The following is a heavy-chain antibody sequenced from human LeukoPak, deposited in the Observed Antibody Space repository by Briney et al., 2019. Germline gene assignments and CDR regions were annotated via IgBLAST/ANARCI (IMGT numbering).Heavy chain of an antibody. CDR2: IKQDGSVK. CDR3: ARESFVTIFGVVTSGDFYFDY. CDR1: TFTFRSYW. V-gene: IGHV3-7*03. J-gene: IGHJ4*02. Sequence: GGSLRLSCAATTFTFRSYWMTWVRQAPGKGLEWVANIKQDGSVKYYVDSVRGRFTISRDNTKNTLYLQMNSLRVEDTAVYYCARESFVTIFGVVTSGDFYFDYWGQGTLVTVSS. D-gene: IGHD3-3*01.